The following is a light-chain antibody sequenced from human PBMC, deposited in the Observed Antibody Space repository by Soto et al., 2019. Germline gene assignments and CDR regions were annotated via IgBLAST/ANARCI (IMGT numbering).Light chain of an antibody. Sequence: AYVRDRKLITCRSSQSISDYLNWYQQKPGTAPKLLIYHASTLESGVPSRFSGSGSGTEFTLTISSLQPDDFATYYCQQYNSYSFGQGTKVDIK. CDR1: QSISDY. CDR2: HAS. CDR3: QQYNSYS. J-gene: IGKJ1*01. V-gene: IGKV1-5*01.